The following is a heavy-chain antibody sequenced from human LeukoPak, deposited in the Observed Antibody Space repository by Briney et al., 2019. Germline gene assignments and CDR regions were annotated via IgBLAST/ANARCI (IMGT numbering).Heavy chain of an antibody. Sequence: SVKVSCKASGGTFSSYATSWVRQAPGQGLEWMGGIIPIFGTANYAQKFQGRVTITTDESTSTAYMELSSLRSEDTAVYYCARDSGTEPYMGKLDYWGQGTLVTVSS. V-gene: IGHV1-69*05. D-gene: IGHD1-14*01. CDR3: ARDSGTEPYMGKLDY. CDR1: GGTFSSYA. J-gene: IGHJ4*02. CDR2: IIPIFGTA.